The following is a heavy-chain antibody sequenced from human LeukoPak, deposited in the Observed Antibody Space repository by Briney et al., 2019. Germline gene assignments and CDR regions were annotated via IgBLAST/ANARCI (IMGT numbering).Heavy chain of an antibody. Sequence: GGSLRLSCAASGFTFSSYWMSWVRQAPGKGLEWVANIKQDGSEKYYVDSVKGRFTISRDNAKNSLYLQMNSLRAEDTAVYYCAKDSSTDAFDIWGQGTMVTVSS. V-gene: IGHV3-7*01. CDR3: AKDSSTDAFDI. J-gene: IGHJ3*02. CDR1: GFTFSSYW. D-gene: IGHD6-13*01. CDR2: IKQDGSEK.